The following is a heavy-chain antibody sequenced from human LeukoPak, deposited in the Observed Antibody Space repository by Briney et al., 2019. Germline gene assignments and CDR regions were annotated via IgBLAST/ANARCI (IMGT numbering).Heavy chain of an antibody. V-gene: IGHV3-74*01. CDR2: INSDGSST. J-gene: IGHJ3*02. CDR3: ASPGRTDAFDI. CDR1: GFTFSSYW. Sequence: PGGSLRLSCAASGFTFSSYWMHWVRQAPGKGLVWVSRINSDGSSTSYADSVKGRFTISRDNAKNTLYLQMNSLRAEYTAVYYCASPGRTDAFDIWGQGTMVTVSS.